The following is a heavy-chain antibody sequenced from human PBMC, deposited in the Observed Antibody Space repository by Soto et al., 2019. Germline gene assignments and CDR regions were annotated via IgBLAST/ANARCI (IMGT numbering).Heavy chain of an antibody. J-gene: IGHJ6*02. CDR3: AREYLDYGPDV. V-gene: IGHV3-23*01. CDR2: ISGSGGST. CDR1: GFTFSIFA. Sequence: GGSLRLSCAASGFTFSIFAMSWVRQSPGKGLEWVSTISGSGGSTYYADAVKGRFTISRDNAKDMLYLHMSSLGPDDTSVYYCAREYLDYGPDVWGQGTSVTVSS.